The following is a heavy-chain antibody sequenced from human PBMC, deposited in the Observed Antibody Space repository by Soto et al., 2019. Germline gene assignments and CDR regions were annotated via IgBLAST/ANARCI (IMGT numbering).Heavy chain of an antibody. CDR1: GYTFTGYY. V-gene: IGHV1-8*02. CDR2: MNPNSGNT. CDR3: ARDRTQLVPAATYYGMDV. D-gene: IGHD2-2*01. J-gene: IGHJ6*02. Sequence: ASVKVSCKASGYTFTGYYMHWVRQATGQGLEWMGWMNPNSGNTGYAQKFQGRVTMTRNTSISTAYMELSSLRSEDTAVYYCARDRTQLVPAATYYGMDVWGQGTTVTVSS.